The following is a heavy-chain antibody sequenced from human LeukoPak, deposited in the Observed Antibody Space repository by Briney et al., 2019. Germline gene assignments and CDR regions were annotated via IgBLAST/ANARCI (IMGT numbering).Heavy chain of an antibody. D-gene: IGHD5-18*01. Sequence: GGSLRLSCAASGFTFSSYGMHWARQAPGKGLEWVAVIWYDGSNKYYADSVKGRFTISRDNSKNTLYLQMNSLRAEDTAVYYCARVDTAMVTRGTGAFDYWGQGTLVTVSS. J-gene: IGHJ4*02. CDR1: GFTFSSYG. CDR2: IWYDGSNK. CDR3: ARVDTAMVTRGTGAFDY. V-gene: IGHV3-33*01.